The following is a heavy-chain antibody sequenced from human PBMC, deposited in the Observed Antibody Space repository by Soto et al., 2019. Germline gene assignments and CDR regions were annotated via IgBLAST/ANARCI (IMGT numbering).Heavy chain of an antibody. J-gene: IGHJ6*02. CDR2: IYYSGST. Sequence: SETLSLTCSVSSDSMNSGGYYWSWIRQHPGKGLEWIGYIYYSGSTYYNPSLKSRVTISVDTSKNQFSLKLSSVTAADTAVYYCARDRITIFGYGMDVWGQGTTVTVSS. D-gene: IGHD3-3*01. CDR1: SDSMNSGGYY. CDR3: ARDRITIFGYGMDV. V-gene: IGHV4-31*03.